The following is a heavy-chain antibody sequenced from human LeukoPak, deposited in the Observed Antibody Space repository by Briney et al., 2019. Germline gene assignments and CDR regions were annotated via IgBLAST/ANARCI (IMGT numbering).Heavy chain of an antibody. J-gene: IGHJ4*02. CDR3: ARVLFHSLAVFDY. CDR2: ITTSGTTT. Sequence: PGGSLRLSCAASGFTFSDHYMDWVRQAPGKGLEWVSYITTSGTTTYYADSLKGRFTISRDNAKNSLYLQMNSLRAEDTAVYYCARVLFHSLAVFDYWGQGTLVTVSS. V-gene: IGHV3-11*04. D-gene: IGHD2/OR15-2a*01. CDR1: GFTFSDHY.